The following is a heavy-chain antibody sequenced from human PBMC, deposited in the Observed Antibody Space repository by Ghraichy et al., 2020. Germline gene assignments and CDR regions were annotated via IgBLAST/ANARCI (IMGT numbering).Heavy chain of an antibody. D-gene: IGHD3-16*01. CDR3: ARDWGGRGAMDV. J-gene: IGHJ6*02. CDR2: IYTSGST. Sequence: SETLSLTCTVSNGSISSYSWSWIRQPAGKGLGWIGRIYTSGSTNYNPSLKSRVTMSVDTPKKQFSLKLSSVTAADTAVYYCARDWGGRGAMDVWGQGTTVTVSS. CDR1: NGSISSYS. V-gene: IGHV4-4*07.